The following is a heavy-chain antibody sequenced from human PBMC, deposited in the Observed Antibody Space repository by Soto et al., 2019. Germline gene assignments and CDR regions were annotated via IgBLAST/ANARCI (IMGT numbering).Heavy chain of an antibody. CDR3: ARGVLTRFGESLRYYFDY. D-gene: IGHD3-10*01. J-gene: IGHJ4*02. V-gene: IGHV4-39*01. CDR2: IYYSGST. CDR1: GGSISSSSYY. Sequence: QLQLQESGPGLVKPSETLSLTCTVSGGSISSSSYYWGWIRQPPGKGLEWIGSIYYSGSTYYNPSLTRRGTLSVAPPMSQFPRKLSSVTAADTAVYYCARGVLTRFGESLRYYFDYWGQGTLVTVSS.